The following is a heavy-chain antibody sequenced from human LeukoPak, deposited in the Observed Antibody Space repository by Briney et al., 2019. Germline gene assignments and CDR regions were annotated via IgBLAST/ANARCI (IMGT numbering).Heavy chain of an antibody. D-gene: IGHD4-17*01. V-gene: IGHV3-33*01. Sequence: GGSLRLSCAVSGFTFRNAGMHWVRQAPGKGLEWVAVIWYDGSQKYYADSVKGRFTISRDNSKNMLYLHMNSLRGEDTAVYFCARDRGDYNHNFDYWGQGTLVTVSS. CDR2: IWYDGSQK. J-gene: IGHJ4*02. CDR1: GFTFRNAG. CDR3: ARDRGDYNHNFDY.